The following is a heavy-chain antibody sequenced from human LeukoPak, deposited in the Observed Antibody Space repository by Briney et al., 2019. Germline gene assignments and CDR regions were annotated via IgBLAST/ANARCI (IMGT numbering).Heavy chain of an antibody. J-gene: IGHJ4*02. CDR3: ASSQAVPGTPLDY. Sequence: TSETLSLTCTVSGGSINGYYWSWIRQPPGKGLEWIGYVYFSGSTKYNPSLKSRATISVDTSKKQFSLKMSSVTAADTAVYYCASSQAVPGTPLDYWGQGTLVTVSS. CDR1: GGSINGYY. V-gene: IGHV4-59*12. D-gene: IGHD6-19*01. CDR2: VYFSGST.